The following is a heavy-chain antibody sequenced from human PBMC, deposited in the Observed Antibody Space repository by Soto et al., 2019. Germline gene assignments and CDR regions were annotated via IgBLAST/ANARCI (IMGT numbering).Heavy chain of an antibody. CDR2: ISAYNGNT. CDR1: GYTFTSYG. Sequence: QAQLVQSGAEVKKPGASVKVSCKASGYTFTSYGISWVRQAPGQGLEWMGWISAYNGNTNYAQKLQGRVTMTTDTSTSTAYMELRSLRSDDTAVYYCAREGIAARPEYYYGMDVWGQGTTVTVSS. J-gene: IGHJ6*02. D-gene: IGHD6-6*01. CDR3: AREGIAARPEYYYGMDV. V-gene: IGHV1-18*01.